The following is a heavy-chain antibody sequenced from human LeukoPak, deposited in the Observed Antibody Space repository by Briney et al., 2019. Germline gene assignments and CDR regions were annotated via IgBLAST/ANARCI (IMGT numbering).Heavy chain of an antibody. Sequence: GGSLRLSCSASGFIFITYAMHWVRQAPGKGVEYVSGITTNGDSTFYADSVKGRFTISRDNSKNTLYLQMSSLRPEDTAVYYCVRGISSWLVDNFDYWGQGTLVTVSS. CDR3: VRGISSWLVDNFDY. J-gene: IGHJ4*02. CDR1: GFIFITYA. CDR2: ITTNGDST. D-gene: IGHD6-13*01. V-gene: IGHV3-64D*06.